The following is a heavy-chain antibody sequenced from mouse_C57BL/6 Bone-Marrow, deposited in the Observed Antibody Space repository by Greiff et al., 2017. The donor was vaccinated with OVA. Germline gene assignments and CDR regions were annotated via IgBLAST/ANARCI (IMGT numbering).Heavy chain of an antibody. CDR1: GFTFSDYG. CDR3: AKGYDCDGAWFAY. D-gene: IGHD2-4*01. J-gene: IGHJ3*01. CDR2: ISSGSSTI. Sequence: EVKLQESGGGLVKPGGSLKLSCAASGFTFSDYGMHWVRQAPEKGLEWVAYISSGSSTIYYADTVKGRFTISRDNAKNTLFLQMTSLRSEDTAMYYCAKGYDCDGAWFAYGGQGTLVTVSA. V-gene: IGHV5-17*01.